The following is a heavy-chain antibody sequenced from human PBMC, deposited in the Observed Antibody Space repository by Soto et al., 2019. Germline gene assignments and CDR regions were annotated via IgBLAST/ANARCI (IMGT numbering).Heavy chain of an antibody. CDR3: ARQYWYSSGLAAFDI. CDR1: GGSISSYY. D-gene: IGHD6-25*01. V-gene: IGHV4-59*08. Sequence: QVQLQESGPGLVKPSETLSLTCTVSGGSISSYYWSWIRQPPGKGLEWIGYIYYSGSTNYNPSLKSRVTISVDTSKNPFSLKLSSVTAADTAVYYCARQYWYSSGLAAFDIWGQGTMVTVSS. J-gene: IGHJ3*02. CDR2: IYYSGST.